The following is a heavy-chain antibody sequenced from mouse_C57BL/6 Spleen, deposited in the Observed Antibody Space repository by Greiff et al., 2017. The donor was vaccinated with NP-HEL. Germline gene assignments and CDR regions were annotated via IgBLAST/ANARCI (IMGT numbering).Heavy chain of an antibody. V-gene: IGHV1-55*01. Sequence: QVHVKQPGAELVKPGASVKMSCKASGYTFTSYWITWVKQRPGQGLEWIGDIYPGSGSTNYNEKFKSKATLTVDTSSSTAYMQLSSLTSEDSAVYYCARKHYYGSSYWFAYWGQGTLVTVSA. CDR2: IYPGSGST. CDR1: GYTFTSYW. D-gene: IGHD1-1*01. J-gene: IGHJ3*01. CDR3: ARKHYYGSSYWFAY.